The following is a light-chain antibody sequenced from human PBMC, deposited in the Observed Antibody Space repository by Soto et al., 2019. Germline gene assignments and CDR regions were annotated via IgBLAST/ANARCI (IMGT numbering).Light chain of an antibody. CDR1: ALPKQY. V-gene: IGLV3-25*02. CDR2: KDS. Sequence: YELTQPPSVSVSPGQTARITCSGDALPKQYAYWYQQKPGQAPVLVIYKDSERPSGIPERFSGSSSGTTVTLTISGVQAEDEADYYCQSADSSGTYPVVFGGGTKLTVL. CDR3: QSADSSGTYPVV. J-gene: IGLJ2*01.